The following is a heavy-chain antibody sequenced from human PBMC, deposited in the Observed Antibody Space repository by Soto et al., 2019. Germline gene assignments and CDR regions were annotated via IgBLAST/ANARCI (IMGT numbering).Heavy chain of an antibody. J-gene: IGHJ4*02. CDR1: GFSLSTSGVG. V-gene: IGHV2-5*02. Sequence: QITLKESGPPLVKPTQTLTLTCTFSGFSLSTSGVGVGWIRQPPGKALEWLALIYWDDDKRYSPSLKSRLTITKDTSKNQVVLTKTNMDPVDTATYYCAHTEELLAIALNWGQGTLVTVSS. D-gene: IGHD1-26*01. CDR2: IYWDDDK. CDR3: AHTEELLAIALN.